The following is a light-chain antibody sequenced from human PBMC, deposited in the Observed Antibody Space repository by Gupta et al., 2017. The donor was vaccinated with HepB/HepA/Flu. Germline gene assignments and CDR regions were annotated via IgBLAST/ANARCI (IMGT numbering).Light chain of an antibody. V-gene: IGKV3-15*01. CDR1: QSPNTN. CDR2: GAS. Sequence: ELVLTQSPATLSVSPGERATLSCRASQSPNTNLAWYQQKPGQAPTLLIYGASTRATGVPAGFSGGGSGTEFNLTISGLQSEDFAVYYCQQYNNWPPWTFGQGTKVEI. CDR3: QQYNNWPPWT. J-gene: IGKJ1*01.